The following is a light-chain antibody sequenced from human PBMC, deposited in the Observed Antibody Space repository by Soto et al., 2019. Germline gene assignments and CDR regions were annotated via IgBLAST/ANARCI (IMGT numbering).Light chain of an antibody. CDR3: QQYNSWPLT. Sequence: EIVLTQSPGTLSLSPGGRATLSCRASQSVSSNYLAWYQQTPGQAPRLLIYAASSRATGIPDRFSGSGSGTDFTLTISRLEPEDSAVYYCQQYNSWPLTFGGGTKVEIK. J-gene: IGKJ4*01. CDR2: AAS. V-gene: IGKV3-20*01. CDR1: QSVSSNY.